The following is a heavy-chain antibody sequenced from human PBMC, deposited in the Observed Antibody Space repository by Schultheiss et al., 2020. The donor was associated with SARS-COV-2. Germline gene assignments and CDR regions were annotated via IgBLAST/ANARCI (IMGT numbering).Heavy chain of an antibody. J-gene: IGHJ4*02. D-gene: IGHD6-13*01. V-gene: IGHV3-23*01. Sequence: GGSLRLSCAASGFTFSSYAMSWVRQAPGKGLEWVSAISGSGGSTYYADSVKGRFTISRDNSKNTLYLQMNSLRAEDTAVYYCAREPSTMQGIAAAGTGYYFDYWGQGTLVTVSS. CDR2: ISGSGGST. CDR1: GFTFSSYA. CDR3: AREPSTMQGIAAAGTGYYFDY.